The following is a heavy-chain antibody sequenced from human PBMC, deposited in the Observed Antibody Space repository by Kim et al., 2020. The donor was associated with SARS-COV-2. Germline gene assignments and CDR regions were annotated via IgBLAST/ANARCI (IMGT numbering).Heavy chain of an antibody. CDR2: ISSSGSTI. J-gene: IGHJ4*02. CDR1: GFTFSSYE. V-gene: IGHV3-48*03. D-gene: IGHD4-17*01. CDR3: ARSSGGVTTDDPFDY. Sequence: GGSLRLSCAASGFTFSSYEMNWVRQAPGKGLEWVSYISSSGSTIYYADSVKGRFTISRDNAKNSLYLQMNSLRAEDTAVDYCARSSGGVTTDDPFDYWGQGTLVTVSS.